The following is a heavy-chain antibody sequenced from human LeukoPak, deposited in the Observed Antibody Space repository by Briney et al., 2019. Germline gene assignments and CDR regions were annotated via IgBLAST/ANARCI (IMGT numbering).Heavy chain of an antibody. CDR1: GYSFTSYW. CDR3: ARPGVSGYYLHAFDI. V-gene: IGHV5-51*01. D-gene: IGHD3-22*01. CDR2: IYPGDSDT. J-gene: IGHJ3*02. Sequence: GESLKISCKGSGYSFTSYWIGWVRQMPGKGLEWMGIIYPGDSDTRYSPSFQGQVTISADKSISTAYLQWSSLKASDTAMYYCARPGVSGYYLHAFDIWGQGTMVTVSS.